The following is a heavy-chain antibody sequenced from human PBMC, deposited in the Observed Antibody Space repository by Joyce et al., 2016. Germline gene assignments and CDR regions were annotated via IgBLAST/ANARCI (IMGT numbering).Heavy chain of an antibody. Sequence: QVQLQESGPGLVKPSQTLSLTCTVSGGSIKSDLYFWNWIRQPAGKGLEWIGGIYTSGSGSTNYNPSLTSRVTISVDTSKNQFSLKLSPVTAADTAVYYCARKRGRGWFDSWGQGTLVTVSS. V-gene: IGHV4-61*02. CDR3: ARKRGRGWFDS. CDR1: GGSIKSDLYF. CDR2: IYTSGSGST. J-gene: IGHJ5*01.